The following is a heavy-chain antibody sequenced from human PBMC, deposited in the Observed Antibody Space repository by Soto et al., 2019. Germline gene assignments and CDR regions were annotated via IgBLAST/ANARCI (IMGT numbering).Heavy chain of an antibody. CDR3: ARIQWDYDSSGYYPLYFDL. Sequence: QVQLQESGPGLVKPSETLSLTCTVSGGSISSYYWSWIRQPPGKGLEWIGYIYYSGSTNYNPSLKSRVTISVDTSKNQFSLKLSSVTAADTAVYYCARIQWDYDSSGYYPLYFDLWGRGTLVTVSS. V-gene: IGHV4-59*01. D-gene: IGHD3-22*01. J-gene: IGHJ2*01. CDR2: IYYSGST. CDR1: GGSISSYY.